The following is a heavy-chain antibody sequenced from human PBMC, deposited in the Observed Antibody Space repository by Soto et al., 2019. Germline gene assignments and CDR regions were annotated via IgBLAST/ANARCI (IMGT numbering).Heavy chain of an antibody. D-gene: IGHD6-13*01. CDR1: GFTLNNYG. V-gene: IGHV3-23*01. CDR3: AKDRGYPRDYFHY. J-gene: IGHJ4*02. CDR2: ISPNGQGI. Sequence: EVQLLESGGGLVQPEGSLRLSCAASGFTLNNYGMSWVRQAPGKGLEWVSAISPNGQGIYYADSVKGRFIISKDNSKNTVFLHMDSLTADDTAVYYCAKDRGYPRDYFHYWGQGTLVTVSS.